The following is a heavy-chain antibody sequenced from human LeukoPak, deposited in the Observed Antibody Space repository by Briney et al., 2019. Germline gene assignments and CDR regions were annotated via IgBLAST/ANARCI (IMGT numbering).Heavy chain of an antibody. D-gene: IGHD6-6*01. V-gene: IGHV5-51*01. CDR2: IYTGDCDT. Sequence: GASLQISSKGSEYSFTNYWIGWVRRMPPKGLQGMGIIYTGDCDTKYSPSFQGQVTISVDKSISTAYLQWSSLKASDTAIYYCARAGSEAARNYFGYWGQGNLVTVSS. CDR1: EYSFTNYW. J-gene: IGHJ4*02. CDR3: ARAGSEAARNYFGY.